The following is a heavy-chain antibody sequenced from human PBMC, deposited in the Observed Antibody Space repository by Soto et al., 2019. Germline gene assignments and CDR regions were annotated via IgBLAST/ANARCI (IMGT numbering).Heavy chain of an antibody. D-gene: IGHD6-19*01. CDR3: ARDRSGYKDPMDP. CDR2: IIPIFGTA. CDR1: RGTFRRDA. J-gene: IGHJ5*02. Sequence: SANLSGQDYRGTFRRDAIIWVRQAPGQGLEWMGGIIPIFGTANYAQKFQGRVTITADESTSTAYMELSSLRSEDTAVYYCARDRSGYKDPMDPWGQGTLVTCSS. V-gene: IGHV1-69*01.